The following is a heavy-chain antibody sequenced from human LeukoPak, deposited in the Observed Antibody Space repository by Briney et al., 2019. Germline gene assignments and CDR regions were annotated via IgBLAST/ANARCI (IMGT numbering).Heavy chain of an antibody. D-gene: IGHD3-10*01. Sequence: PGGSLRLSCAASGFTFSSYWMHWVRQAPGKGLVWVSRINSDGSSTSYADSVKGRFTISRDNAKNTLYLQMNSLRAEDTAVYYCARVPYGSGSYYLFDYWGQGTLVTVSS. J-gene: IGHJ4*02. CDR1: GFTFSSYW. V-gene: IGHV3-74*01. CDR3: ARVPYGSGSYYLFDY. CDR2: INSDGSST.